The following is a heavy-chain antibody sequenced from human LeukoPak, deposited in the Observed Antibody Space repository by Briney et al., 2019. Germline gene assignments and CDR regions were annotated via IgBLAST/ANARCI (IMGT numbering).Heavy chain of an antibody. Sequence: SETLSLTCAVYGGSFSDYYWSWIRQPPGKGLEWIGYIYYSGSTYYNPSLKSRVTISVDTSKNQFSLKLSSVTAADTAVYYCARDLLNEGNHLDYWGQGTLVTVSS. J-gene: IGHJ4*02. CDR1: GGSFSDYY. CDR3: ARDLLNEGNHLDY. CDR2: IYYSGST. D-gene: IGHD4-23*01. V-gene: IGHV4-30-4*01.